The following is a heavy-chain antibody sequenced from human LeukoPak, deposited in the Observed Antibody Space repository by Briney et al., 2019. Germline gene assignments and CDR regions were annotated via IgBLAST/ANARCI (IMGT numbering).Heavy chain of an antibody. Sequence: SETLSLTCAVSGGSISSSNWWSWVRQPPGKGLEWIGEIYHSGSTNYNPSLKSRVTISVDTSKNQFSLKLSSVTAADTAVYYCARVVPITGTTSYAFDIWGQGTMVTVSS. D-gene: IGHD1-7*01. CDR3: ARVVPITGTTSYAFDI. J-gene: IGHJ3*02. V-gene: IGHV4-4*02. CDR2: IYHSGST. CDR1: GGSISSSNW.